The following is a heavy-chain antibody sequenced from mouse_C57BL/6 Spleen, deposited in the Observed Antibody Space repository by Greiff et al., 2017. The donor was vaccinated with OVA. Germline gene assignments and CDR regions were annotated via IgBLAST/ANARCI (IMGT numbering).Heavy chain of an antibody. CDR1: GFTFSSYA. CDR3: ARVYDPFDY. CDR2: ISDGGSYT. V-gene: IGHV5-4*03. Sequence: EVKLEESGGGLVKPGGSLKLSCAASGFTFSSYAMSWVRQTPGKRLEWVATISDGGSYTYYPDNVKGRFTISRDKAKNNLDQQISRLKSEDTAMYYGARVYDPFDYWGQGTTLTVSS. J-gene: IGHJ2*01. D-gene: IGHD2-12*01.